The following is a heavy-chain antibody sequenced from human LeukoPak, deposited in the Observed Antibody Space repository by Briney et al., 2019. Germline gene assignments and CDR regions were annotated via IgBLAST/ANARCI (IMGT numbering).Heavy chain of an antibody. CDR3: ARATSSSWYYYYYYYYMDV. J-gene: IGHJ6*03. V-gene: IGHV4-39*01. CDR2: IYYSGST. CDR1: GGSISSSSYY. Sequence: SETLSLTCTVSGGSISSSSYYWGWIRQPPGKGLEWIGSIYYSGSTYYNPSLKSRVTISVDTSKNQFSLKLSSVTAADTAVYYCARATSSSWYYYYYYYYMDVWGKGTTVTVSS. D-gene: IGHD6-13*01.